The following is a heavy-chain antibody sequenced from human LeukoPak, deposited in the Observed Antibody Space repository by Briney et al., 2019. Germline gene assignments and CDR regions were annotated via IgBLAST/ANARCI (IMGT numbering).Heavy chain of an antibody. CDR2: IYYSGST. D-gene: IGHD2-21*01. CDR1: GGSISSSSYY. CDR3: ARRGQSNSDY. J-gene: IGHJ4*02. V-gene: IGHV4-39*01. Sequence: PSETLSLTCTVSGGSISSSSYYWGWIRQPPGKGLEWIGSIYYSGSTYYNPSLKSRVTISVDTSKNQFSLKLSSATAADTAVYYCARRGQSNSDYWGQGTLVTVSS.